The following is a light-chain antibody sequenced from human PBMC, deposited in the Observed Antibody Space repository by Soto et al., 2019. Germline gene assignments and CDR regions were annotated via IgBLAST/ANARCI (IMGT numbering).Light chain of an antibody. CDR1: QSVRSY. J-gene: IGKJ4*01. CDR3: QQRSSWPSLT. CDR2: DAS. Sequence: EIALTQSPATLPLSPGERATLSCRASQSVRSYLAWYQQKPGQAPRLLIYDASNRATGIPARFSGSGSGTDFTLTISSLEPEDFAVYYCQQRSSWPSLTFGGGTKVHIK. V-gene: IGKV3-11*01.